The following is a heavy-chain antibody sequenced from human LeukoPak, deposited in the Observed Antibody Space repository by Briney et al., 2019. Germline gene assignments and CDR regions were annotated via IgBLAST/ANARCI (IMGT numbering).Heavy chain of an antibody. CDR2: IYHSGST. CDR3: AREPRTAMVTDDAFDI. V-gene: IGHV4-30-2*01. Sequence: SETLSLTCTVSGGSISSGGYYWSWIRQPPGKGLEWIGYIYHSGSTYYNPSLKSRVTISVDRSKNQFSLKLSSVTAADTAVYYCAREPRTAMVTDDAFDIWGQGTMVTVSS. J-gene: IGHJ3*02. CDR1: GGSISSGGYY. D-gene: IGHD5-18*01.